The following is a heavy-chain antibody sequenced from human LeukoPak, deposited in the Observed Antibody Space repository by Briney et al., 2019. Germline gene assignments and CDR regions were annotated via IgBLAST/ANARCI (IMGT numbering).Heavy chain of an antibody. D-gene: IGHD2-2*01. CDR1: GGSFSGYY. J-gene: IGHJ4*02. Sequence: KPSETLSLTCAVYGGSFSGYYWSWIRQPPGKGLEWIGEINHSGSTNYNPSLKSRVTISVDTSKNQFSLKLSSVTAADTAVYYCARESIGCSSTSRSRPPFDYWGQGTLVAVSS. CDR3: ARESIGCSSTSRSRPPFDY. CDR2: INHSGST. V-gene: IGHV4-34*01.